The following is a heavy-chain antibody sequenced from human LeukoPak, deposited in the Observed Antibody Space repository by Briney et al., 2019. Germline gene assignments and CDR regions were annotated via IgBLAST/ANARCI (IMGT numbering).Heavy chain of an antibody. CDR3: ARDLGSVTGTTNWFDP. CDR1: GGSISSSGYQ. J-gene: IGHJ5*02. Sequence: SETLSLTCSVSGGSISSSGYQWAWIRQPPGKGLEWIGTILYSGTSYYNPSLKSRVTMSIDTSKNQFSLKLNSVTAADTAVYHCARDLGSVTGTTNWFDPWGQGTLVTVSS. D-gene: IGHD1-7*01. V-gene: IGHV4-39*07. CDR2: ILYSGTS.